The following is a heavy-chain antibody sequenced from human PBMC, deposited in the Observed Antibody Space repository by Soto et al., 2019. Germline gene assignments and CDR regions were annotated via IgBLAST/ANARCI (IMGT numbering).Heavy chain of an antibody. D-gene: IGHD2-15*01. J-gene: IGHJ6*02. CDR2: ISWNSDFI. CDR3: ARDCIGGSCYSGYFYVMDV. V-gene: IGHV3-9*01. Sequence: SLRLSCAASGCTFDDYGIHWVRQAPGMGLEWVSTISWNSDFIAYADSVKGRFTISSDNANNSLYLQMNSLRAEDTALYYCARDCIGGSCYSGYFYVMDVWGQATTLTVS. CDR1: GCTFDDYG.